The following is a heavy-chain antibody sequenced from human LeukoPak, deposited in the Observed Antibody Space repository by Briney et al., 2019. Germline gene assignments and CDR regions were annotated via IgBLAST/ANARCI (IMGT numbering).Heavy chain of an antibody. D-gene: IGHD6-13*01. CDR2: ISFDGGNK. Sequence: GGSLRLSCAASGFSFNTYAMHWVRQAPGKGLEWVAVISFDGGNKYYPDSVKGRFTISRDNSKNTLYLQLSSLRAEDTAVYYCAKSTGYSTTGRDFDSWGRGTLVTVSS. CDR3: AKSTGYSTTGRDFDS. J-gene: IGHJ4*02. CDR1: GFSFNTYA. V-gene: IGHV3-30-3*02.